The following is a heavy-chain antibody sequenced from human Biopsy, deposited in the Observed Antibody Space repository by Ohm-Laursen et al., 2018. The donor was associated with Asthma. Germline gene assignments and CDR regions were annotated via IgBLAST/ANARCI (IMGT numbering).Heavy chain of an antibody. CDR2: ISSSNNYI. J-gene: IGHJ4*02. Sequence: GSLRLSCTPSGFTFSSYSMNWVRQAPGKGLAWVSSISSSNNYIYYEDSVKRRFTISRDNAKNSLYLQMNSLRAEDTAVYYCARDGTDMNEAMPKDYWGQGTLVTVSS. CDR3: ARDGTDMNEAMPKDY. V-gene: IGHV3-21*01. CDR1: GFTFSSYS. D-gene: IGHD2-2*01.